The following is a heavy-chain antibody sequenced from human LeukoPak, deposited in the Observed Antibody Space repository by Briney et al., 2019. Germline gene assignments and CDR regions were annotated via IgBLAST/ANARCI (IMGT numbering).Heavy chain of an antibody. J-gene: IGHJ3*02. V-gene: IGHV3-74*01. Sequence: PGGSLRLSCAASGFTFSSYWMHWVRQAPGKGLAWVSRINSDGSSTNYADSVKGRFTISRDNAKNTLYLQMNSLRAEDTAVYYCASVTVLGKRNAFDNWGQGTMVTVSS. D-gene: IGHD7-27*01. CDR1: GFTFSSYW. CDR3: ASVTVLGKRNAFDN. CDR2: INSDGSST.